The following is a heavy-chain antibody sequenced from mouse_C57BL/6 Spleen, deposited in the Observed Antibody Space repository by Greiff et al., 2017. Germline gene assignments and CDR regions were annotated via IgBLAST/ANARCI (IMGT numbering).Heavy chain of an antibody. D-gene: IGHD1-1*01. J-gene: IGHJ2*01. CDR3: ARKYYGSKSYFDY. V-gene: IGHV5-16*01. CDR2: INYDGSST. Sequence: DVQLVESEGGLVQPGSSMKLSCTASGFTFSDYYMAWVRQVPEKGLEWVANINYDGSSTYYLDSLKSRFIISRDNAKNILYLQMSSLKSEDTATYYCARKYYGSKSYFDYWGQGTTLTVAS. CDR1: GFTFSDYY.